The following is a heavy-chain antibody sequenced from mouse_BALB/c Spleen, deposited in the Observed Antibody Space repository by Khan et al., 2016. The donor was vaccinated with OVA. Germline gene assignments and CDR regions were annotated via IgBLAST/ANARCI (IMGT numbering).Heavy chain of an antibody. V-gene: IGHV3-2*02. CDR2: ISSTGST. D-gene: IGHD2-12*01. Sequence: EVQLQESGPGLVKPSQSLSLTCTVTGYSITSEYAWNWIRQFPGNKLEWMGYISSTGSTSYNPSLKSRISITRDTSKNQFFLQLKSVTTEDTATYYCARSLHYSYGYALDFWGRGTSVTVSS. J-gene: IGHJ4*01. CDR3: ARSLHYSYGYALDF. CDR1: GYSITSEYA.